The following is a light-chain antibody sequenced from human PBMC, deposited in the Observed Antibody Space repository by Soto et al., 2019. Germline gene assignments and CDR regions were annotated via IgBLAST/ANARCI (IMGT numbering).Light chain of an antibody. J-gene: IGKJ5*01. CDR3: HQFGYSPRT. CDR2: ATS. V-gene: IGKV3-20*01. CDR1: QTVNSDY. Sequence: EIVLTQSPGTLSLSPGETATLSCRASQTVNSDYLAWFQQRPGQAPRLLIFATSRRATDIPDRFSGSGSGTDSTLAIRRLEPEDFAVYYCHQFGYSPRTFGQGTRLEIK.